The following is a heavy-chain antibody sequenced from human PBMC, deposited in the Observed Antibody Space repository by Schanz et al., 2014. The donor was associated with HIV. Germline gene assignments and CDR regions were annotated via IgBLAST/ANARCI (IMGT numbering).Heavy chain of an antibody. CDR2: IKQDGSEK. CDR3: ARDSGPGIY. V-gene: IGHV3-7*01. D-gene: IGHD3-10*01. J-gene: IGHJ4*02. Sequence: EVQLLESGGGSVQPGGSLRLSCAASRFSFSSYAMSWVRQAPGKGLEWVANIKQDGSEKHYVASVKGRFTISRDNAKNSLYLQMSSLRAEDTAVYYCARDSGPGIYWGQGTLVTVSS. CDR1: RFSFSSYA.